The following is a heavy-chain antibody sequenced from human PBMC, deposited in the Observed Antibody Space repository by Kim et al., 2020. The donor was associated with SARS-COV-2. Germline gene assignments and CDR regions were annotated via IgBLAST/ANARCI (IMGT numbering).Heavy chain of an antibody. CDR2: ISSSSTYI. Sequence: GGSLRLSCEASGFTFRTYTINWVRQAPGRGLEWVSAISSSSTYIYYADSVKGRFTISRDNVKNSLNLQRSNMRAVDTGVYYCAREWSGYGPSSAIADLDFWGQGTLVTVSS. J-gene: IGHJ4*02. D-gene: IGHD6-25*01. CDR1: GFTFRTYT. CDR3: AREWSGYGPSSAIADLDF. V-gene: IGHV3-21*01.